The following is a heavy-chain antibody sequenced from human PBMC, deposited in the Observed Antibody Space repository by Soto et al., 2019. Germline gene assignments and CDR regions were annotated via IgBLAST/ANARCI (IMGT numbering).Heavy chain of an antibody. CDR3: AKNSGWFNT. CDR1: GFPFSTTD. J-gene: IGHJ5*02. CDR2: IGGSGETT. Sequence: GGSLRLSCAASGFPFSTTDMSWVRQAPGKGLERVSTIGGSGETTYYADSVKGRFTISRDNSKNTLYLQMNSLRADDTALYYCAKNSGWFNTWGQGALVTVSS. V-gene: IGHV3-23*01. D-gene: IGHD3-10*01.